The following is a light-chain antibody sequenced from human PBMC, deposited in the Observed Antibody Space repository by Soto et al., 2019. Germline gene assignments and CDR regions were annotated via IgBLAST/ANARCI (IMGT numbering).Light chain of an antibody. CDR3: QQDSGCPHV. CDR2: GAS. J-gene: IGKJ4*01. Sequence: ETQVPRCPSTVSKSVGERTTLARWVSQSVSSSYLAWYHQKPGQDPRLLIYGASSRFNGMPEWLIGRGSGTAFCLTISRLEPEDFSVYYCQQDSGCPHVFGGGTKVDIK. V-gene: IGKV3-20*01. CDR1: QSVSSSY.